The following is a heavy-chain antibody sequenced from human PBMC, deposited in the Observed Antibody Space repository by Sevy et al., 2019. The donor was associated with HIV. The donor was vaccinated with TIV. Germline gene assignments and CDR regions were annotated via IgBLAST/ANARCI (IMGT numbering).Heavy chain of an antibody. V-gene: IGHV3-30*03. CDR1: AFTFSTYA. D-gene: IGHD6-13*01. CDR3: ARDAGYSVNWYPRFDP. Sequence: LSLTCAASAFTFSTYAMHWVRQAPGKGLEWVAVISYDGSHKYYADSVKGRFTISRDDSKSSLYLQMSTLGAEDMAVYYCARDAGYSVNWYPRFDPWGQGTLVTVSS. CDR2: ISYDGSHK. J-gene: IGHJ5*02.